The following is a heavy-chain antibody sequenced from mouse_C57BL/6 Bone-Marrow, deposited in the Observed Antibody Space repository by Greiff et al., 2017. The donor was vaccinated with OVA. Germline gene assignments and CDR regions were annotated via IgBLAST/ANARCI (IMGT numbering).Heavy chain of an antibody. V-gene: IGHV1-55*01. D-gene: IGHD2-4*01. J-gene: IGHJ4*01. CDR3: ARSYYYDYDVYAMDN. CDR1: GYTFTSYW. CDR2: IYPGSGST. Sequence: QVQLQQPGAELVKPGASVKMSCKASGYTFTSYWLTWVKQRPGQGLEWIGDIYPGSGSTNYTEKFKSKATLTVDTSSSTAYMQLSSLTSEYSAVYYCARSYYYDYDVYAMDNWGQGTSVTVSS.